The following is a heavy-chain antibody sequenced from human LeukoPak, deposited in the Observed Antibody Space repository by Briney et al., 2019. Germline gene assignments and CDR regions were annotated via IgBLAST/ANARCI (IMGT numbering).Heavy chain of an antibody. CDR2: IWNDGSQK. CDR3: TRWGAGGLTLDY. Sequence: GGSLRLSCATSGFSFSFYGMQWVRQAPGKGLEWVADIWNDGSQKYYGDSVKGRFTISKDNSRKTVNLQMDSLRAEDTAIYYCTRWGAGGLTLDYWGQGVLVTVSS. D-gene: IGHD3-16*01. J-gene: IGHJ4*02. CDR1: GFSFSFYG. V-gene: IGHV3-33*01.